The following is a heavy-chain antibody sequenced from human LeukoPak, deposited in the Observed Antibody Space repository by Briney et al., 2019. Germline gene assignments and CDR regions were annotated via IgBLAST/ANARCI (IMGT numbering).Heavy chain of an antibody. CDR2: IYYSGST. Sequence: PSETLSLTCTVSGGSISSYYWSWIRQPPGKGLEWIGYIYYSGSTNYNPSLKSRVTISVDTSKNQFSLKLSSVTAADTAVYYCARSHSVWTSFDYWGQGTLVTVSS. V-gene: IGHV4-59*01. CDR3: ARSHSVWTSFDY. D-gene: IGHD3/OR15-3a*01. J-gene: IGHJ4*02. CDR1: GGSISSYY.